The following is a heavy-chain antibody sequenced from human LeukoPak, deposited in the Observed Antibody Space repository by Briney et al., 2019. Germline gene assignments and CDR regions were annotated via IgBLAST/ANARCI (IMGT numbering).Heavy chain of an antibody. J-gene: IGHJ4*02. Sequence: GGSLRLSCAASGFTFNTYGMHWVRQAPGKGLEWVAVISYNGGIEYYADSVKGRFTISRDNSKNTLYLQMNSLKAEDTAVYYCARDQLWSPGFDYWGQGTLVTASS. CDR3: ARDQLWSPGFDY. D-gene: IGHD5-18*01. V-gene: IGHV3-30*03. CDR2: ISYNGGIE. CDR1: GFTFNTYG.